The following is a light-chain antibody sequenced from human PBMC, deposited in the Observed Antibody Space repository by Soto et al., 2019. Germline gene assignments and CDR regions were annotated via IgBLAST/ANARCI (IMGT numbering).Light chain of an antibody. CDR1: RNLLHSNGYYY. J-gene: IGKJ4*01. V-gene: IGKV2-28*01. CDR3: AQGLATPFT. CDR2: LGS. Sequence: EIVLTQSPLSLPVTPGEPASISCRSSRNLLHSNGYYYLDWYLQKPGQSPQLLIYLGSNRASVVPYRFSGSGSGTDFRLTISRVEAEDVGVYVCAQGLATPFTFVGGTKVYIK.